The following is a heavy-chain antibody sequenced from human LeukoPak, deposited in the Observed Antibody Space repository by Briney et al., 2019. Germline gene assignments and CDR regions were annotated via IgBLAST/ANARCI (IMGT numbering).Heavy chain of an antibody. Sequence: PGGSLRLSCAASGFTFSSYWMSWVRQAPGKWLEWVANITQDGSEKYYVDSVKGRFTISRDNAKNSLYLQMNSLRAEDTAVYYCARDVMITFGGVIVMYYFDYWGQGTLVTVSS. CDR1: GFTFSSYW. J-gene: IGHJ4*02. CDR2: ITQDGSEK. D-gene: IGHD3-16*02. V-gene: IGHV3-7*01. CDR3: ARDVMITFGGVIVMYYFDY.